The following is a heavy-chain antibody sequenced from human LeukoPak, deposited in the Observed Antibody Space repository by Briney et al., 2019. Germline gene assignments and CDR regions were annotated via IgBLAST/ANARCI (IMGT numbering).Heavy chain of an antibody. D-gene: IGHD7-27*01. J-gene: IGHJ4*02. CDR1: GGSVSDCY. CDR3: ASRKLGNDY. V-gene: IGHV4-59*02. CDR2: IYYTGST. Sequence: YPSETLSLTCTISGGSVSDCYWSWIRQSPGKGLEWIGYIYYTGSTTYNPSLKSRVTISADTSKNQFSLKLSSVTAADTAVYYCASRKLGNDYWGQGTLVTVSS.